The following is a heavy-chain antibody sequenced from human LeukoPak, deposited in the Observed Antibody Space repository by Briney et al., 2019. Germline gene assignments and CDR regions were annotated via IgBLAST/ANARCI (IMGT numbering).Heavy chain of an antibody. J-gene: IGHJ4*02. D-gene: IGHD2-2*01. V-gene: IGHV3-21*01. CDR3: ARLDDIVVVPAAIEIGDDY. Sequence: GGSLSLSCGASGFPLSSYNMNWVRQAAGEGVEWVSSISSSCSYIYYADSVKGLFTISRDNANNSLYLQMNSLRDEDTAVYYCARLDDIVVVPAAIEIGDDYWGQGTLVTASS. CDR1: GFPLSSYN. CDR2: ISSSCSYI.